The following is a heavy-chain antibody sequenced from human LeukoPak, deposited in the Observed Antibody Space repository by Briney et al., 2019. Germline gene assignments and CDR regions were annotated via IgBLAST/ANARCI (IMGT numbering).Heavy chain of an antibody. Sequence: SETLSLTCAVYGGSFSGYYWSWIRQPPGKGLEWIGEINHSGSTNYNPSLKSRVTISADTSKNQFSLKLSSVTAADRAVYFCARGPRIAVTSILHGYFDLWGRGTLVTVPS. CDR3: ARGPRIAVTSILHGYFDL. D-gene: IGHD6-19*01. CDR1: GGSFSGYY. CDR2: INHSGST. J-gene: IGHJ2*01. V-gene: IGHV4-34*01.